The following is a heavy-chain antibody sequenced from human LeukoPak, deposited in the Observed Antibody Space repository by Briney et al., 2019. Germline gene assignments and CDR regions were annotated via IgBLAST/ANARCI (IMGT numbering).Heavy chain of an antibody. CDR2: ISGSGGST. J-gene: IGHJ4*02. D-gene: IGHD1-26*01. Sequence: GGSLRLSCAAAGFTFSSYAMSWVRQAPGKGLQWVSAISGSGGSTYYADSVKGRFTISRDNSKNTLYLQMNSLRAEDTAVYYCAKGTGIVGATVYFDYWGQGTLVTVSS. CDR3: AKGTGIVGATVYFDY. CDR1: GFTFSSYA. V-gene: IGHV3-23*01.